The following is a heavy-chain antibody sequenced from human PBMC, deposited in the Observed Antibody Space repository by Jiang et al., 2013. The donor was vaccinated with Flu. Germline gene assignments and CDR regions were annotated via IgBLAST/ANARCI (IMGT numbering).Heavy chain of an antibody. V-gene: IGHV4-34*01. CDR2: INHSGST. Sequence: YWSWIRQPPGKGLEWIGEINHSGSTNYNPSLKSRVTISVDTSKNQFSLKLSSVTAADTAVYYCASSPYYYDSSGSFDYWGQGTLVTVSS. CDR3: ASSPYYYDSSGSFDY. CDR1: Y. D-gene: IGHD3-22*01. J-gene: IGHJ4*02.